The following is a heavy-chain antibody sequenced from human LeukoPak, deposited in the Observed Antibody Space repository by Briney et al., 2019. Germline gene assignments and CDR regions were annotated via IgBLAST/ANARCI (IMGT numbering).Heavy chain of an antibody. CDR3: TALPYCSGGSCYTKWFDP. D-gene: IGHD2-15*01. J-gene: IGHJ5*02. Sequence: GGSLRLSCAASGFTFSNAWMSWVRQAPGKGLEWVGRIKSKTDGGTTDYAAPVKGRFTISRDDSKNTLYLQMNSLKTEDTAVYYCTALPYCSGGSCYTKWFDPWGKGTLVTVSS. V-gene: IGHV3-15*01. CDR1: GFTFSNAW. CDR2: IKSKTDGGTT.